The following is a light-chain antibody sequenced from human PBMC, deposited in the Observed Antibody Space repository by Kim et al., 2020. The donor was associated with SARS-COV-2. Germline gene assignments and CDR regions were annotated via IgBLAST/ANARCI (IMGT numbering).Light chain of an antibody. CDR1: QSISSW. V-gene: IGKV1-5*03. CDR2: KAS. Sequence: ASVGDRVTITCRASQSISSWLAWYQQKPGKAPKLLIYKASGLESGVPSRFGGSGSGTEFTLTISSLQPDDFATYYCQQYNDYSTYIFGQGTKLEI. J-gene: IGKJ2*01. CDR3: QQYNDYSTYI.